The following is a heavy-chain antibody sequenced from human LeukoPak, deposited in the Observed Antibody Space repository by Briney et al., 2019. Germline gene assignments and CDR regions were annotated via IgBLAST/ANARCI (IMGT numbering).Heavy chain of an antibody. CDR3: ARDGISRGSGSYLDL. D-gene: IGHD3-10*01. CDR1: GFTFNSYA. J-gene: IGHJ4*02. Sequence: GGSLRLSCAASGFTFNSYAMHWVRQAPGKGLEWVAIASYDGSKKNYADSVQGRFTISRDNAKNTLYLQLNSLRGEDTAVYYRARDGISRGSGSYLDLWGQGTLVTVSS. CDR2: ASYDGSKK. V-gene: IGHV3-30*04.